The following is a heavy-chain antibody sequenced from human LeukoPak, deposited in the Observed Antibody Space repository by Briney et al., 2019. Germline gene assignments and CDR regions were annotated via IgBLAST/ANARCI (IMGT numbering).Heavy chain of an antibody. D-gene: IGHD6-19*01. J-gene: IGHJ4*02. V-gene: IGHV4-34*01. Sequence: SETLSLTCAVYGGSFSGYYWSWIRQPPGKGLEWIGEINHSGSTNYTPSLKSRVTISVDTSKNQFSLKLSSVTAADTAVYYCARGRLQWLVRSGGYYFDYWGQGTLVTVSS. CDR1: GGSFSGYY. CDR2: INHSGST. CDR3: ARGRLQWLVRSGGYYFDY.